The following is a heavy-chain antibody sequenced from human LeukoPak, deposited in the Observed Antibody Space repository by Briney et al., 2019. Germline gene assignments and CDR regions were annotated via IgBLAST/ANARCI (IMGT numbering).Heavy chain of an antibody. CDR1: GYTFTGYY. Sequence: ASVKVSCKASGYTFTGYYMHWVRQAPGQGLEWMGWINPGSGGTNYAQKFQGRITMTRDTSISTVYMELSRLRSDDTAVFYCTRGGSGNYWGQGTLVTVSS. V-gene: IGHV1-2*02. J-gene: IGHJ4*01. CDR3: TRGGSGNY. D-gene: IGHD2-15*01. CDR2: INPGSGGT.